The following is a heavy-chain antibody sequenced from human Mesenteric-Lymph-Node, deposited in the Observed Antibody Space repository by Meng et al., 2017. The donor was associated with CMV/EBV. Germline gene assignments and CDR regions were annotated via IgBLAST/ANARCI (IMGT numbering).Heavy chain of an antibody. V-gene: IGHV3-66*01. D-gene: IGHD3-10*01. CDR2: IYRGDNT. J-gene: IGHJ4*02. CDR3: TGDSVSNPNLDY. CDR1: GFNVRDKY. Sequence: VHRVESVGALVQPGGSLRRSCAASGFNVRDKYMSWVRQAPGKGLEWVCIIYRGDNTYYIDSVKDRFTVSRDNSKNTMYLQMNSLRVEDTAVYYCTGDSVSNPNLDYWGQGTLVTVSS.